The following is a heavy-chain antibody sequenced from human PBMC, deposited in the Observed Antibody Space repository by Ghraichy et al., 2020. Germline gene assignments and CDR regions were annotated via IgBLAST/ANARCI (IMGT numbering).Heavy chain of an antibody. Sequence: SETLSLTCAVSGGSISSGGYSWSWIRQPPGKGLEWIGYIYHSGSTYYNPSLKSRVTISVDRSKNQFSLKLSSVTAADTAVYYCARDLRSSGPNWFDPWGQGTLVTVSS. D-gene: IGHD6-19*01. CDR1: GGSISSGGYS. CDR3: ARDLRSSGPNWFDP. V-gene: IGHV4-30-2*01. CDR2: IYHSGST. J-gene: IGHJ5*02.